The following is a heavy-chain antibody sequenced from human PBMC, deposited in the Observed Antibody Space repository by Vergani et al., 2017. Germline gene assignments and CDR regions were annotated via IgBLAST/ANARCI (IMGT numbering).Heavy chain of an antibody. V-gene: IGHV1-8*01. D-gene: IGHD3-10*01. Sequence: QVQLVQSGAEVKKPGASVKVSCKASGYTFTSYDINWVRQATGQGLEWMGWMNPNSGNTGYAQKFQGRVTMTRNTSISTAYMELSSLRSEDTAVYYCARDLRSYGSGSYPGKDAFDIWGQGTMVTVSS. CDR2: MNPNSGNT. J-gene: IGHJ3*02. CDR1: GYTFTSYD. CDR3: ARDLRSYGSGSYPGKDAFDI.